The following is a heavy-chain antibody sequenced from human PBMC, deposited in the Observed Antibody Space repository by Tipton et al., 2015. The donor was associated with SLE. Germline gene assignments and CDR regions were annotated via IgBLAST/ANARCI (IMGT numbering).Heavy chain of an antibody. CDR2: IYHSGTT. J-gene: IGHJ4*02. CDR1: GFSISSGCY. D-gene: IGHD7-27*01. CDR3: ARDVPAPTGGV. Sequence: LRLSCSVSGFSISSGCYWGWIRQPPGKGLEWIGSIYHSGTTYYNPSLKTRVTISVDTSKNQFSLKMNSVTAADTAVYYCARDVPAPTGGVWGQGTLVTVSS. V-gene: IGHV4-38-2*02.